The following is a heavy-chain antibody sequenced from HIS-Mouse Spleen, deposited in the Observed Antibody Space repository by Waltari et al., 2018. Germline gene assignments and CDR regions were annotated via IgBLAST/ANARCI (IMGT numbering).Heavy chain of an antibody. D-gene: IGHD2-21*02. J-gene: IGHJ3*02. CDR3: ARGPLIVVVTAIAEIAFDI. Sequence: QLQLQESGPGLVKPSETLSLTCTVSGGSISSSSYYWGWIRQPPGKGLEWIGSIYYGGSTYRNPPLKSRVTISVDTSKNQFSLKLSCVTTADTAVYYCARGPLIVVVTAIAEIAFDIWGQGTMVTVSS. CDR2: IYYGGST. V-gene: IGHV4-39*07. CDR1: GGSISSSSYY.